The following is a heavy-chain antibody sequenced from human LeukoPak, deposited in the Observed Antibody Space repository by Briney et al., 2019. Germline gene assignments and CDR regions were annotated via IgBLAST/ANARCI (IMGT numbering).Heavy chain of an antibody. D-gene: IGHD5-12*01. V-gene: IGHV4-59*01. CDR2: ISYSENT. Sequence: SEALSLTCTVSGGSFSSSYWSWIRQPPGKGLEWIGYISYSENTKYNPSLKSRVTISVDTSQNQFSLKLTSVTAADTAVYPCPRAPWRTFFDYWGQGNLVTVSS. CDR1: GGSFSSSY. CDR3: PRAPWRTFFDY. J-gene: IGHJ4*02.